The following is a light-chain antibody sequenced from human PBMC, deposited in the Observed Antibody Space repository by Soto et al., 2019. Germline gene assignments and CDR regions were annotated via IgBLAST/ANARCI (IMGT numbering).Light chain of an antibody. J-gene: IGKJ4*01. V-gene: IGKV3-15*01. Sequence: EIVMTQSPATLSESPGERVTLSCRASQSVSSNLAWYQQKPGQAPRLLISGASTRATGIPARFSGSGSGTEFTLTISSLQSEDFAVYYCQQYNNWPPPLTFGGGTKVEIK. CDR1: QSVSSN. CDR3: QQYNNWPPPLT. CDR2: GAS.